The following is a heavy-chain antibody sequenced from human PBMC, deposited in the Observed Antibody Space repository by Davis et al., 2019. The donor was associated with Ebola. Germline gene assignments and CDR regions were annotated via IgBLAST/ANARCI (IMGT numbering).Heavy chain of an antibody. V-gene: IGHV4-59*01. CDR1: GGSMSSYY. Sequence: SETLSLTCTVSGGSMSSYYWSWIRQPPGKGLEWIGNIYYSGTTNYSPSLESRVTISRDTSNNQFSLNVNSVTAADTAMYYCARTPQYSSYGSYFDIWGQGALVTVSS. CDR2: IYYSGTT. J-gene: IGHJ4*02. D-gene: IGHD2-15*01. CDR3: ARTPQYSSYGSYFDI.